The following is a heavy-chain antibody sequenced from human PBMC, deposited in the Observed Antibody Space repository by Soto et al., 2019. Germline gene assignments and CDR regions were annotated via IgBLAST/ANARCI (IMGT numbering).Heavy chain of an antibody. Sequence: QVQLVQSGAEVKKPGSSVKVSCKASGGTFSSYAISWVRQAPGQGLEWMGGIIPIFGTANYAQKFQGRVTITADESTSTAYMELSSLRSDETAVYYCARDRNYYDSSGYLPLDYWGQGTLVTVSS. CDR2: IIPIFGTA. D-gene: IGHD3-22*01. CDR3: ARDRNYYDSSGYLPLDY. CDR1: GGTFSSYA. V-gene: IGHV1-69*01. J-gene: IGHJ4*02.